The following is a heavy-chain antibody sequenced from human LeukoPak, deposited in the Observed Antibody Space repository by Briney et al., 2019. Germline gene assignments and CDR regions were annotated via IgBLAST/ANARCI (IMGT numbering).Heavy chain of an antibody. CDR1: GYGFTSYW. V-gene: IGHV5-51*01. D-gene: IGHD6-13*01. J-gene: IGHJ6*01. CDR2: IYPADSDT. CDR3: ARHSRIAAAGSKTNYYYGIDG. Sequence: GESLKISCKTSGYGFTSYWIGWVRQTPGKGLEWMAIIYPADSDTRYSPSFEGHVTISADKDTTTAFLQWSSLTASDPAMYYCARHSRIAAAGSKTNYYYGIDGWGKGTTVTVSS.